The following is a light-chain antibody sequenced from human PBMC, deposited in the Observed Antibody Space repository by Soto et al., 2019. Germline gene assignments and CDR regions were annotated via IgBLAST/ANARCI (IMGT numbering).Light chain of an antibody. V-gene: IGKV1-17*01. Sequence: DIQMTQSPSSLSASLGDRVTITCRASQGIRNGLGWYQQKPGKAPKRLIYAASTLQSGVPSRFSGSGSGTEFTLTISSLQPEDFATYYCLQHNNYPPTFGGGTKVDIK. CDR3: LQHNNYPPT. CDR1: QGIRNG. CDR2: AAS. J-gene: IGKJ4*01.